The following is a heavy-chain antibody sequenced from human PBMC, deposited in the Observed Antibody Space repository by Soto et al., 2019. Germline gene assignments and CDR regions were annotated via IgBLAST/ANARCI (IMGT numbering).Heavy chain of an antibody. CDR2: MNPNSGNT. Sequence: ASVKVSCKASGGTFSSYAISWVRQATGQGLGWMGWMNPNSGNTDYAQKFRGRVTMTRDTSIRTAYMELSGLTSEDTAVYYCARRNGDYGRLYYWGLGTLVTVSS. CDR3: ARRNGDYGRLYY. J-gene: IGHJ4*02. V-gene: IGHV1-8*02. CDR1: GGTFSSYA. D-gene: IGHD4-17*01.